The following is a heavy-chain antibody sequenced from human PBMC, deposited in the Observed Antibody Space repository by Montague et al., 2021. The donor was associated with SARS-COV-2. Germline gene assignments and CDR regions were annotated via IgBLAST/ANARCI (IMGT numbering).Heavy chain of an antibody. CDR1: SGSFSDYY. J-gene: IGHJ3*01. CDR2: INHTGSA. Sequence: SETLSLTCAVYSGSFSDYYWTWVRQPPGKGLEWIGEINHTGSASYNPSLKSRVTPSKDTSKNQFSLKLQSLTAADTAVYYCARGQVTIPGVLIFIPAAGPLDVWGQGTLVTVSS. CDR3: ARGQVTIPGVLIFIPAAGPLDV. D-gene: IGHD3-3*01. V-gene: IGHV4-34*01.